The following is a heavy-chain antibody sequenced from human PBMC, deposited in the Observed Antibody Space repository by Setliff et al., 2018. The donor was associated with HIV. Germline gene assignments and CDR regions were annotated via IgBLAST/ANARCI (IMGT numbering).Heavy chain of an antibody. CDR1: GFTFSSYT. CDR3: AKEDQRVTSVDY. V-gene: IGHV3-30*01. D-gene: IGHD2-2*01. Sequence: GGSLRLSCAASGFTFSSYTMHWVRQAPGKGLGWVAVITHDGSSKYYADSVKGRFTISRDNSKNTLFLQMNSLRSEDTAVYYCAKEDQRVTSVDYWGQGTPVTVSS. CDR2: ITHDGSSK. J-gene: IGHJ4*02.